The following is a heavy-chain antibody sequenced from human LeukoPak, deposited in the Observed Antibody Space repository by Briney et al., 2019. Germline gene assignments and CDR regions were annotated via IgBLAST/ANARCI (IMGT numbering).Heavy chain of an antibody. J-gene: IGHJ4*02. Sequence: GGSLRLSCAASGFTFSSYAMHWVRQAPGKGLEWVAVISYDGSNKYYADSVKGRFTISRDNSKNTLYLQMNSLRAEDTAVYYRARAGPEYYYDSSGYFPTYYFDYWGQGTLVTVSS. CDR1: GFTFSSYA. CDR2: ISYDGSNK. V-gene: IGHV3-30-3*01. CDR3: ARAGPEYYYDSSGYFPTYYFDY. D-gene: IGHD3-22*01.